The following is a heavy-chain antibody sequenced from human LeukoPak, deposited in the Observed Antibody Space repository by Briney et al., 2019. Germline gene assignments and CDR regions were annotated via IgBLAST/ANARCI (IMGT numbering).Heavy chain of an antibody. CDR1: GGSISSYY. CDR3: ARHHLVVGAIT. D-gene: IGHD1-26*01. CDR2: IHYSGST. J-gene: IGHJ3*01. V-gene: IGHV4-59*08. Sequence: SETLSLTCTVSGGSISSYYWSWIRQPPGKGLEWIAYIHYSGSTNYNPSPKSRVTISVDTSKTRFSLTLSSVTAADTAVYYCARHHLVVGAITWGQGTMVTVSS.